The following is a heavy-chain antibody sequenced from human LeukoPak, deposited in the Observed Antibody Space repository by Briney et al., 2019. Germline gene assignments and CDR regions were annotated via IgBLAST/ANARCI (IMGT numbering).Heavy chain of an antibody. CDR2: ISSSSSYI. D-gene: IGHD6-6*01. J-gene: IGHJ4*02. Sequence: KPGGSLRLSCAASGFTSSSYSMNWVRQAPGKGLEWVSSISSSSSYIYYADSVKGRFTISRDNAKNSLYLQMNSLRAEDTAVYYCARGIAARPGYWGQGTLVTVSS. CDR3: ARGIAARPGY. CDR1: GFTSSSYS. V-gene: IGHV3-21*01.